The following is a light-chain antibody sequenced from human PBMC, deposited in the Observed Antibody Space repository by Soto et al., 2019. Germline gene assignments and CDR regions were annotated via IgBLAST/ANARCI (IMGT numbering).Light chain of an antibody. CDR2: GAS. Sequence: EIVMTQSPATLSVSPGERATLSCRASQSDSSNLAWYQQKPGQASRLLIYGASTRATGIPARFSGSGSGTEFTLTISSLQSEDFALYYCQQYNNWPPYTFGQGTKLEIK. J-gene: IGKJ2*01. CDR3: QQYNNWPPYT. V-gene: IGKV3-15*01. CDR1: QSDSSN.